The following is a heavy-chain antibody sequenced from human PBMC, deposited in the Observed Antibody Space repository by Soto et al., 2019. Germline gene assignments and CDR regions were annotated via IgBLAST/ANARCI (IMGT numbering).Heavy chain of an antibody. CDR3: VRGFRHDYGDREAGH. CDR2: MNQDGSAK. V-gene: IGHV3-7*01. Sequence: EVQLVESGGGLVQPGGSLRVSCAASGFTFTTYWMSWVRQAPGKGLEWVANMNQDGSAKYYVDSVKGRFTISRDNPKSSLYLQMDSLRAEDTAVYYCVRGFRHDYGDREAGHWGQGTLVTVSS. J-gene: IGHJ4*02. CDR1: GFTFTTYW. D-gene: IGHD4-17*01.